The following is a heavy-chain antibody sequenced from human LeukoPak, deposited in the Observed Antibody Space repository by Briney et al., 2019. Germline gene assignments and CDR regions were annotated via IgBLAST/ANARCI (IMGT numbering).Heavy chain of an antibody. CDR2: IYYSGST. CDR3: ARGYSYGNRYFDF. D-gene: IGHD5-18*01. J-gene: IGHJ4*02. CDR1: GGSINSNSYY. Sequence: PLETLSLTCTVSGGSINSNSYYWGWIRQPPGKGLEWIGSIYYSGSTYYNPSLKSRVTISIDTSKNQFSLKLSSVTAADTAVYYCARGYSYGNRYFDFWGQGTLVTVSS. V-gene: IGHV4-39*07.